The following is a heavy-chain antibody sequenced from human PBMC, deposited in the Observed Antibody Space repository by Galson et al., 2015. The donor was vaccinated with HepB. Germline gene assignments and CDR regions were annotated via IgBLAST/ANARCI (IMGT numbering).Heavy chain of an antibody. CDR1: GFTFDDYA. Sequence: SLRLSCAASGFTFDDYAMHWVRQAPGKGLEWVSLISWDGGSTYYADSVKGRFTISRDNSKNSLYLQMNSLRAEDTALYYCAKGDYGGRKDKDGPYYFDYWGQGTLVTVSS. CDR2: ISWDGGST. J-gene: IGHJ4*02. CDR3: AKGDYGGRKDKDGPYYFDY. D-gene: IGHD4-23*01. V-gene: IGHV3-43D*03.